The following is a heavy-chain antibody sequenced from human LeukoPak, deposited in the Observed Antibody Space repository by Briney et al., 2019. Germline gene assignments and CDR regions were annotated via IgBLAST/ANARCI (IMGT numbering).Heavy chain of an antibody. V-gene: IGHV4-4*07. CDR2: IYTSGST. CDR1: GGSISTYY. Sequence: SETLSLTCTVSGGSISTYYWSWIRQPGGKGLERIGRIYTSGSTNYNPSLKSRVTMSVDTSKKQFSLRLSSVTAADTAVYYCARDLRYSKDYYYYMDVWGKGTTVTVSS. CDR3: ARDLRYSKDYYYYMDV. J-gene: IGHJ6*03. D-gene: IGHD4-11*01.